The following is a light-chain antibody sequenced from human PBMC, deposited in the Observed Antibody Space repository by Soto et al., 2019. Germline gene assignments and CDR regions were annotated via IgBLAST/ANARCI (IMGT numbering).Light chain of an antibody. CDR3: MQGTHWPWT. CDR2: KVS. V-gene: IGKV2-30*01. Sequence: DVVMTQSPLSLPVTLGQPASISCRSSQSLVSSDGNTYLIWFQQRPGQSPRRLIYKVSNRDSGVPDRFSGSGSGTDFTLESSRVEAEDVGVYYCMQGTHWPWTFGQGTKVEIK. J-gene: IGKJ1*01. CDR1: QSLVSSDGNTY.